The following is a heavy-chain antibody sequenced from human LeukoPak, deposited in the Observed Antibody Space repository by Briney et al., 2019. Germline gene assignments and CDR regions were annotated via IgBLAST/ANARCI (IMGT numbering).Heavy chain of an antibody. V-gene: IGHV4-39*01. CDR1: GVSISTSNSY. CDR2: IYYIGNT. J-gene: IGHJ4*02. D-gene: IGHD3/OR15-3a*01. Sequence: SETLSLTCTVSGVSISTSNSYWGWIRQPPGKGLEWIGSIYYIGNTYYNASLKSRVTISIDTSKNQISLRLTSVTATDTAMYYCARQTGSGLFTLPGGQGTLVTVSS. CDR3: ARQTGSGLFTLP.